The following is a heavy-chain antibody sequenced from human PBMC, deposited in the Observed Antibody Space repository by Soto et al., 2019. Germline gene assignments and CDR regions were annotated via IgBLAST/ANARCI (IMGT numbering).Heavy chain of an antibody. CDR1: GGTFSSYT. CDR3: ARDSWYYYDSSGYWFQH. V-gene: IGHV1-69*08. CDR2: IIPILGIA. Sequence: QVQLVQSGAEVKKPGSSVKVSCKASGGTFSSYTISWVRQAPGQGLEWLGRIIPILGIANYAQKFQGRVTITADKCTSKASMELSSLRSEDTAVDSCARDSWYYYDSSGYWFQHWGQGTLVTVSS. D-gene: IGHD3-22*01. J-gene: IGHJ1*01.